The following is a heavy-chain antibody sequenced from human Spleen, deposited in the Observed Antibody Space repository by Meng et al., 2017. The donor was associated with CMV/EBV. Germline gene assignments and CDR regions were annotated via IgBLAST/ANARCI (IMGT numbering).Heavy chain of an antibody. D-gene: IGHD1/OR15-1a*01. V-gene: IGHV1-2*02. CDR3: ARELEQQLSGMDV. J-gene: IGHJ6*02. Sequence: ASVKVSCKASGYTFTGYCIHWVRQAPGQGLEWMGWINPNSGGTNYALKFQGRVTMTRDTSISTAYMELSRLRSDDTAVYYCARELEQQLSGMDVWGQGTTVTVSS. CDR2: INPNSGGT. CDR1: GYTFTGYC.